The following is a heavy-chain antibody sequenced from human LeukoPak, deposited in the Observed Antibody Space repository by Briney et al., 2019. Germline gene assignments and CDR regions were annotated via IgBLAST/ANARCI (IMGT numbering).Heavy chain of an antibody. V-gene: IGHV3-7*01. CDR1: GFSLSTYW. CDR2: INPGGTET. CDR3: GRFGYVAGVDL. Sequence: GRSLRLSCAASGFSLSTYWVTWVRQAPGTGLEWVANINPGGTETYYVEPVKGRLTISRDNAKNLVYLQMNSLRAEDSAVYHCGRFGYVAGVDLWGQGTLVTVSS. D-gene: IGHD6-19*01. J-gene: IGHJ4*02.